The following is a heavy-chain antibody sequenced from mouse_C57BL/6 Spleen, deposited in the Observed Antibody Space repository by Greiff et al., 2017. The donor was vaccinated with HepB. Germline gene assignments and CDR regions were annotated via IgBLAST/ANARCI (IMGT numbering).Heavy chain of an antibody. J-gene: IGHJ4*01. CDR2: IYPGAGDT. CDR3: ARRDSAGYSYAMDY. V-gene: IGHV1-82*01. D-gene: IGHD3-2*02. Sequence: QVQLQQSGPELVKPGASVKISCKASGYAFSSSWMNWVKQRPGKGLEWIGRIYPGAGDTNYNGKFKGKATLTADKSSSTAYMQLSSLTSEDSAVYFCARRDSAGYSYAMDYWGQGTSVTVSS. CDR1: GYAFSSSW.